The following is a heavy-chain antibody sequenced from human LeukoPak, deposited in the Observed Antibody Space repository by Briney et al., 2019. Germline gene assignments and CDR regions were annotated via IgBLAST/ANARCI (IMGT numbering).Heavy chain of an antibody. CDR1: GVSFSGYY. J-gene: IGHJ4*02. CDR3: ARESPGIAAAARGYDY. D-gene: IGHD6-13*01. CDR2: INHSGST. V-gene: IGHV4-34*01. Sequence: SETLSLTCAVYGVSFSGYYWSWIRQPPGKGLEWIGEINHSGSTNYNPSLKSRVTISVDTSKNQFSLKLSSVTAADTAVYYCARESPGIAAAARGYDYWGQGTLVTVSS.